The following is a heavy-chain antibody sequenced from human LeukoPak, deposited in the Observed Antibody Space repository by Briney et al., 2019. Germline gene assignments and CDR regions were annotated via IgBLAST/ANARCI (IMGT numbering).Heavy chain of an antibody. V-gene: IGHV1-2*02. CDR3: ASDSTTYGEYGDYRYSHGMDV. Sequence: ASVKVSCKAAGYTFTGYYIHWVRQPPPQGLEWMGWINANSDGTNDAQEFQDRLTMTGDTSITTVYMVLSRLRSDATAVYYCASDSTTYGEYGDYRYSHGMDVWGQGTTVTVSS. J-gene: IGHJ6*02. D-gene: IGHD4-17*01. CDR2: INANSDGT. CDR1: GYTFTGYY.